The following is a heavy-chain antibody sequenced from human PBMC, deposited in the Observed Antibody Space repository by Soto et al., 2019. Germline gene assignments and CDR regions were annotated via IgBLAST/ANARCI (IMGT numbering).Heavy chain of an antibody. Sequence: GSLRLSCAASGFTFSSYAMHWVRQAPGKGLEWVAVISYDGSNKYYADSVKGRFTISRDNSKNTLYLQMNSLRAEDTAVYYCARENVEMATTLLDYWGQGTLVTVSS. V-gene: IGHV3-30-3*01. CDR3: ARENVEMATTLLDY. CDR1: GFTFSSYA. J-gene: IGHJ4*02. D-gene: IGHD5-12*01. CDR2: ISYDGSNK.